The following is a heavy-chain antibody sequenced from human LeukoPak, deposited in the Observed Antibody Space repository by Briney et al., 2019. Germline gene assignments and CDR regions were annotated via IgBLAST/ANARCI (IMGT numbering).Heavy chain of an antibody. Sequence: PGGSLRLSCAASGFTLSSYWMHWVRHAPGKGLVWVSRINSDGRTKYTASVKGRFTISRDHAKNTVSLQLNSLRAEDTVVYYCARAPSEIGGYYPEYFRHWGQGTLVIVSS. CDR2: INSDGRTK. J-gene: IGHJ1*01. D-gene: IGHD3-22*01. V-gene: IGHV3-74*01. CDR3: ARAPSEIGGYYPEYFRH. CDR1: GFTLSSYW.